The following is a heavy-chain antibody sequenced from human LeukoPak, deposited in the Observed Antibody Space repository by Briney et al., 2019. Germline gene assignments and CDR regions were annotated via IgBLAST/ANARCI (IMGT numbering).Heavy chain of an antibody. Sequence: GGSLRLSCAASGFTFSSYAMHWVRQAPGKGLEWVAVIWYDGSNKYYADSVKGRFTISRDNSKNTLYLQMNSLRAEDTAVYYCARDRNYDFWSGTTLFDYWGQGTLVTVSS. CDR1: GFTFSSYA. V-gene: IGHV3-33*08. D-gene: IGHD3-3*01. CDR2: IWYDGSNK. CDR3: ARDRNYDFWSGTTLFDY. J-gene: IGHJ4*02.